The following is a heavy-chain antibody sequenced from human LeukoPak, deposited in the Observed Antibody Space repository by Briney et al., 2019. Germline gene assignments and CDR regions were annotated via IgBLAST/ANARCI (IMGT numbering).Heavy chain of an antibody. J-gene: IGHJ4*02. Sequence: GGSLRLSCTASRFMFSSFSINWVRQAPGKGLEWVASISSLSTYRYFADSVKGRFTVSRDNAKNSLYLEMNSLRAEDTAVYYCARTIVATVILFDYWGQGTLVTVSS. V-gene: IGHV3-21*04. CDR3: ARTIVATVILFDY. CDR2: ISSLSTYR. D-gene: IGHD5-12*01. CDR1: RFMFSSFS.